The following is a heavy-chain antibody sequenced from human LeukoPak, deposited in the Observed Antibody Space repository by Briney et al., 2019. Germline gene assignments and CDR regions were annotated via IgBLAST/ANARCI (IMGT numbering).Heavy chain of an antibody. J-gene: IGHJ6*03. D-gene: IGHD5-12*01. V-gene: IGHV1-2*02. CDR2: INPNSGGT. CDR3: ARLYSGYGNYYYYMDV. Sequence: VASVKVSCKASGYTFTGYYMHWVRQAPGQGLEWMGWINPNSGGTNYAQKFQGRVTTTGDTSISTAYMELSSLRSDDTAVYYCARLYSGYGNYYYYMDVWGKGTTVTVSS. CDR1: GYTFTGYY.